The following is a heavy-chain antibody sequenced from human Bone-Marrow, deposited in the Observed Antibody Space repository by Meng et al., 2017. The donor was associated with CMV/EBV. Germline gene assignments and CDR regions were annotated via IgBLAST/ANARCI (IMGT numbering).Heavy chain of an antibody. V-gene: IGHV5-51*01. CDR3: AALVALPAVVFDY. D-gene: IGHD2-2*01. CDR2: IYPGDSDT. J-gene: IGHJ4*02. CDR1: GYDFTSYW. Sequence: GGSLRLSCKGSGYDFTSYWVAWVRQMPGKGLEWMGIIYPGDSDTTYSPSLQGQVTFSADKSSGTVYLQWSSLKASDTAMYYCAALVALPAVVFDYWGQGTLVTVSS.